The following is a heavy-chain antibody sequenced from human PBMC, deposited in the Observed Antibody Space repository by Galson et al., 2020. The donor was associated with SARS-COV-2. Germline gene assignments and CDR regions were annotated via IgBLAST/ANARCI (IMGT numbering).Heavy chain of an antibody. CDR3: TKEYTGSYTDGFDI. Sequence: ASETVSLTCTVSGVPLSRGEYHWTWIRQPPGKGLEWIGNSHYSGSSNYNPSLKSRVTISVDTSKNQVALRLRSVTAADTAEYFCTKEYTGSYTDGFDIWGPGTMVTVSS. CDR1: GVPLSRGEYH. J-gene: IGHJ3*02. CDR2: SHYSGSS. V-gene: IGHV4-61*08. D-gene: IGHD1-26*01.